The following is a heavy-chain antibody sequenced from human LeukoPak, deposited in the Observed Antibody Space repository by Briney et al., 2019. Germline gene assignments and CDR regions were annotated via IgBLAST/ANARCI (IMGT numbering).Heavy chain of an antibody. V-gene: IGHV1-8*01. CDR3: ARLYYYASSGYDTLDI. J-gene: IGHJ3*02. CDR1: GYTFTSYD. D-gene: IGHD3-22*01. CDR2: MYGNSGKT. Sequence: ASVTVSCKPSGYTFTSYDINWVRQAAGQGLEWMGGMYGNSGKTAYAQKFLGRVTITRNTSISTAYMELSSLRSEDTAVYYCARLYYYASSGYDTLDIWGQGTMVTVSS.